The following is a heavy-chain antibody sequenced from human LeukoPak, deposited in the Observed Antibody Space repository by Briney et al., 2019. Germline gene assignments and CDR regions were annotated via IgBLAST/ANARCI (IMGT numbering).Heavy chain of an antibody. V-gene: IGHV4-59*08. J-gene: IGHJ4*02. CDR3: AGHLYSATYYY. D-gene: IGHD1-26*01. Sequence: PSETLSLTCTVSGGSISPYYWSWTRQPPGKGLEWIGYIHSSGNTNYNPALKSRVTISVDTSKNQFSLKVTSVTAADTAVYYCAGHLYSATYYYWGQGTLVTISS. CDR1: GGSISPYY. CDR2: IHSSGNT.